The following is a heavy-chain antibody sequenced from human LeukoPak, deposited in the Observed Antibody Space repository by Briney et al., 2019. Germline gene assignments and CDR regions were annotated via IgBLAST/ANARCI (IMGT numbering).Heavy chain of an antibody. J-gene: IGHJ4*02. CDR1: GYSISSGYS. CDR3: TRDPIVVVPAAINDY. D-gene: IGHD2-2*02. Sequence: SEILSLTCTVSGYSISSGYSWGWIRQPPGKGLEWSGSIYHSGSTYYNPSLKSRRTISVDPSKNQFSLKLSSGTAADTAVYYCTRDPIVVVPAAINDYGGQGTLVTVSS. CDR2: IYHSGST. V-gene: IGHV4-38-2*02.